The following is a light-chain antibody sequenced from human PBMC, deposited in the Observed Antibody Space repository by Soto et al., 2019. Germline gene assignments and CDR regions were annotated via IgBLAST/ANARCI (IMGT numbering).Light chain of an antibody. CDR1: QLVSSNF. CDR3: QQYCTAPPT. J-gene: IGKJ1*01. V-gene: IGKV3-20*01. CDR2: GAS. Sequence: EIVLKHSPGTLSLSPGERAALSCTASQLVSSNFLDWYQRKPGQAPRLLIYGASYRATDIPDRFSGSGSGTEFTLTISRLDPEDFAVYYCQQYCTAPPTLGQGTKVEI.